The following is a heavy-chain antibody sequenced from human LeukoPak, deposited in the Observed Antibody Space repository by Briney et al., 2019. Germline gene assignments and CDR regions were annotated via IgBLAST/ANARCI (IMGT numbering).Heavy chain of an antibody. J-gene: IGHJ4*02. CDR1: GFTFSSYG. D-gene: IGHD6-19*01. CDR3: AKDLDSSGVDY. CDR2: IRYDGSNK. Sequence: GGSLRLSCAASGFTFSSYGMHWVRQAPGKGLEWVSFIRYDGSNKYYADSVKGRFTISRDNSKNTLYLQMNSLRAEDTAVYYCAKDLDSSGVDYWGQGTLVTVSS. V-gene: IGHV3-30*02.